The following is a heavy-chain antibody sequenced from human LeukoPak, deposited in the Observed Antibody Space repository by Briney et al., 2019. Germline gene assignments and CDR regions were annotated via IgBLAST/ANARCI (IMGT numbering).Heavy chain of an antibody. Sequence: PGGSLRLSCAASEFTFSTYSMNWVRQAPGKGLEWVSYISSGGSTIYDADSVKGRFTVSRDNAKNSAFLQMNSLRAEHTAIYYCATISAQTFDIWGQGTLVSVSS. CDR3: ATISAQTFDI. V-gene: IGHV3-48*04. J-gene: IGHJ3*02. D-gene: IGHD5-24*01. CDR2: ISSGGSTI. CDR1: EFTFSTYS.